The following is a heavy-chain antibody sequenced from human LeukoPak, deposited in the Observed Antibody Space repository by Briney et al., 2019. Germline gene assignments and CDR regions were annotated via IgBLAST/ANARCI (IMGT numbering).Heavy chain of an antibody. Sequence: GASVKVSCKASGYTFGTHWMHWVRQAPGQGLEWMAIINPSGDVRSYAQKFQGRVTVTRDMSTRTVYMELSDLRPEDTAVYYCARDYSGEWEQRTGWWFDPWGQGTLVTVSS. J-gene: IGHJ5*02. CDR2: INPSGDVR. D-gene: IGHD1/OR15-1a*01. CDR1: GYTFGTHW. V-gene: IGHV1-46*01. CDR3: ARDYSGEWEQRTGWWFDP.